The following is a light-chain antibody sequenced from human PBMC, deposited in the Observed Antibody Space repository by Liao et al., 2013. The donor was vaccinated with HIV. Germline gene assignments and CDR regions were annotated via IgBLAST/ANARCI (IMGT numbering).Light chain of an antibody. J-gene: IGLJ3*02. CDR3: QVWDSSSDHPV. CDR1: ELGNKN. V-gene: IGLV3-1*01. CDR2: EDD. Sequence: SYELTQPPSVSVSPGQTASVTCSGDELGNKNICWYQQRPGQSPVLVISEDDKRPSGIPERFSGSNSGNTATLTISRVEAGDEADYYCQVWDSSSDHPVFGGGTKLTVL.